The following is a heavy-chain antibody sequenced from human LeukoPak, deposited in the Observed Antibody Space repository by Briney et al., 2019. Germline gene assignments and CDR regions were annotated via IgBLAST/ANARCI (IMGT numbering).Heavy chain of an antibody. CDR1: GGSLNNYY. CDR3: ARHRPGPYDY. D-gene: IGHD6-6*01. Sequence: SETLSLTCTISGGSLNNYYWSWIRQPPGKGLEWIGYIYYSVSTTYNPSLKSRVTISVDTSKNQFSLSLSSVTAAATAVYYCARHRPGPYDYWGQGTLVTVSS. J-gene: IGHJ4*02. V-gene: IGHV4-59*08. CDR2: IYYSVST.